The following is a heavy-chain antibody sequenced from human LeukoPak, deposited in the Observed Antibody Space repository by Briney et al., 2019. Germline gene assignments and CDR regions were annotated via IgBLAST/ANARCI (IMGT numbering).Heavy chain of an antibody. CDR2: ISSGGTNI. CDR3: VRVGGYCSSVSNCYGDY. J-gene: IGHJ4*02. CDR1: GFTFSIYS. D-gene: IGHD2-2*03. V-gene: IGHV3-21*01. Sequence: GGSLRLSCAASGFTFSIYSMNWVRQAPGKGLEWVSCISSGGTNIYYADSVRGRFTISRDNAKNSLYLQMNSLRAEDTAVYYCVRVGGYCSSVSNCYGDYWGQGTLVTVSS.